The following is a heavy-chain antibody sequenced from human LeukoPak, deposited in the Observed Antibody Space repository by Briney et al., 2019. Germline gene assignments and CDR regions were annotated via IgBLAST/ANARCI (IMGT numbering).Heavy chain of an antibody. J-gene: IGHJ4*02. CDR1: GGSISSYY. D-gene: IGHD6-19*01. CDR2: IYYSGST. V-gene: IGHV4-59*01. CDR3: ARDLAVAGTGLDY. Sequence: SETLSLTCTVSGGSISSYYWSWLRQPPGKGLEGIGYIYYSGSTNYNPSLKSRVTISVDTSKNQFSLKLSSVTAADTAVYYCARDLAVAGTGLDYWGQGTLVTVSS.